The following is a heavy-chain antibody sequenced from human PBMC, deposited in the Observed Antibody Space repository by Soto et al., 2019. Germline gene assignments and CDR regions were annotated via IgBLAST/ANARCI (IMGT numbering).Heavy chain of an antibody. CDR1: GYSFTSYW. CDR3: ASQGRGEYSSSSYLEYYGMDV. CDR2: IYPGDSDT. V-gene: IGHV5-51*01. Sequence: PGESLKISCKGSGYSFTSYWIGWVRQMPGKGLEWMGIIYPGDSDTRYSPSFQGQVTISADKSISTADLQWSSLKASDTAMYYCASQGRGEYSSSSYLEYYGMDVWGQGTTVTVSS. D-gene: IGHD6-6*01. J-gene: IGHJ6*02.